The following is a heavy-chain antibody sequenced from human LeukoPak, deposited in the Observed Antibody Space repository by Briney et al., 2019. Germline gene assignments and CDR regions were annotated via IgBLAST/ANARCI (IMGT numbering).Heavy chain of an antibody. CDR1: GFTFSSYA. V-gene: IGHV3-30-3*01. D-gene: IGHD3-10*01. CDR2: ISYDGSNK. CDR3: ARVRVSLGYYYMDV. J-gene: IGHJ6*03. Sequence: PGGSLRLSCAASGFTFSSYAMHWVRQAPGKGLEWVAVISYDGSNKYYADSVKGRFTISRDNSKNPLYLQMNSLRAEDTAVYYCARVRVSLGYYYMDVWGKGTTVTVSS.